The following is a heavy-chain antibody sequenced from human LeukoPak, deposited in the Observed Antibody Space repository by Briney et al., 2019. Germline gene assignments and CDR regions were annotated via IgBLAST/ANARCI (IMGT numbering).Heavy chain of an antibody. CDR1: GYSFTSHD. CDR2: TNPNSGNT. CDR3: ARGQRWLQTLNY. V-gene: IGHV1-8*01. D-gene: IGHD5-24*01. Sequence: ASVKVSCKASGYSFTSHDINWVRQATGQGLEWMGWTNPNSGNTGYAQKFQGRVTMTRNTSISTAYMELSSLRSEDTAVYYCARGQRWLQTLNYWGQGTLVTVSS. J-gene: IGHJ4*02.